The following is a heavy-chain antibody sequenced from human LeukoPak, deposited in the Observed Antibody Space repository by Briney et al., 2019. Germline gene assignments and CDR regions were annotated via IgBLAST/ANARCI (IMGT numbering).Heavy chain of an antibody. CDR2: ISDNGGST. V-gene: IGHV3-23*01. CDR3: ARECGRNNSH. CDR1: GFTSSIYP. Sequence: GGSLRLSCAASGFTSSIYPMGRVSQAPGKGLEWVSSISDNGGSTYSADSVKGRFTISRDNSKNRLYLQMNSLRAQETAVYYVARECGRNNSHWGQGTLVTVSS. D-gene: IGHD1-14*01. J-gene: IGHJ1*01.